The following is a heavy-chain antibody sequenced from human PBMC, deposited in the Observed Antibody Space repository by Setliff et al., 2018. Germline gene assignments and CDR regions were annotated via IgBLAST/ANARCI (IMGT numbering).Heavy chain of an antibody. CDR2: VYDSGTT. CDR1: GGSISSISYY. CDR3: ASCRYQVPYDH. V-gene: IGHV4-39*01. D-gene: IGHD2-2*01. J-gene: IGHJ4*02. Sequence: PSETLSLTCTVPGGSISSISYYWGWIRQHPGKGLEWIGTVYDSGTTYYNPSLKSRVTIFVDTSKNQFSLNLNSVTAADTGVYYCASCRYQVPYDHWGQGILVTVSS.